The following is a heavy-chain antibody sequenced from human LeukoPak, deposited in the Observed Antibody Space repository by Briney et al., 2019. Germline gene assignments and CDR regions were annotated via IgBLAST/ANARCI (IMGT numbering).Heavy chain of an antibody. CDR3: ARHGLSTNDV. V-gene: IGHV3-21*01. J-gene: IGHJ1*01. CDR1: GFTFSIYS. D-gene: IGHD1-1*01. Sequence: PGGSLRLSCAASGFTFSIYSMNWVRQAPGKGLEWVSSITSSSSYIYYADSVKGRFTISRDNAKSSLYLQMNSLRAEDTAVYYCARHGLSTNDVWGRGTLVTVSS. CDR2: ITSSSSYI.